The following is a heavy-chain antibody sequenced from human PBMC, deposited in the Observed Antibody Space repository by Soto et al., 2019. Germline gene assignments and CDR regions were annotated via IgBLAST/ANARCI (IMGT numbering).Heavy chain of an antibody. Sequence: QVQLQESGPGLVKPSQTLSLTCTVSGGSISSGGYYWSWIRQHPGKGLEWIGYIYYSGSTYYNPSLKSRVTRSVDTSKNQFSLKLSSVTAADTAVYYCARDVHSGSYGEYFDYWGQGTLVTVSS. D-gene: IGHD1-26*01. J-gene: IGHJ4*02. V-gene: IGHV4-31*03. CDR3: ARDVHSGSYGEYFDY. CDR2: IYYSGST. CDR1: GGSISSGGYY.